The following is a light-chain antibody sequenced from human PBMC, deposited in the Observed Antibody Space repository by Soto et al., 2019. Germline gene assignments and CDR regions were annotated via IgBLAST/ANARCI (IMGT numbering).Light chain of an antibody. Sequence: EVVVTQSPDTLSLSPGETATLSCRASQSITSSVAWYQHKPGQSPRLVVYSGYKRAPGIPARFSGSGSGTDFPLTISSLERDDFAVYYCQQRYSWLRAFGPGTKV. CDR1: QSITSS. J-gene: IGKJ1*01. CDR3: QQRYSWLRA. CDR2: SGY. V-gene: IGKV3-11*01.